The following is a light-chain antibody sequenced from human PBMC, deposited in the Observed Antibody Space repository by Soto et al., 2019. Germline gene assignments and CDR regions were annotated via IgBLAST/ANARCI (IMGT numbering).Light chain of an antibody. CDR1: QSVSSSY. CDR3: HQYGSSAWT. V-gene: IGKV3-20*01. J-gene: IGKJ1*01. Sequence: EIVLTHSPGTLSLSPCERATLSRSASQSVSSSYLAWYQQKPGQAPRLLIYGASNRASGIPDRFTGSGSGTDFALTISRLEPEDFAVYYCHQYGSSAWTFGQGTKV. CDR2: GAS.